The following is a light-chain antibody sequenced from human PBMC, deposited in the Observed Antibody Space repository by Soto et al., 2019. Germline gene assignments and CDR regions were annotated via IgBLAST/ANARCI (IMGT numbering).Light chain of an antibody. J-gene: IGKJ1*01. CDR3: QQYGSSTGWT. CDR1: QSVSSSY. CDR2: GAS. V-gene: IGKV3-20*01. Sequence: EIVLTQSPGTLSLSPGERATLSCRASQSVSSSYLAWYQQKPGQAPRLLIYGASSRATGIPDRFSGSGSGTDFTLTISRLEPEDFAVYYCQQYGSSTGWTFGQWTKVEIK.